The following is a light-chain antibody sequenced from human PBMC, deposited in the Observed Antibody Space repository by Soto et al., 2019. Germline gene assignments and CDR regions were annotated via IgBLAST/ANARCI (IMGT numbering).Light chain of an antibody. CDR2: DVS. CDR3: QQAKSFPIA. Sequence: DIQMTQSPSTLSASIVDRVTITCRASQNVLSWLAWYQQKPGRAPKLLILDVSNLFSGVPSMFSGSGSGTDLTLTISSLQPEDLATYYCQQAKSFPIAFREGPRLEIK. V-gene: IGKV1-5*01. J-gene: IGKJ5*01. CDR1: QNVLSW.